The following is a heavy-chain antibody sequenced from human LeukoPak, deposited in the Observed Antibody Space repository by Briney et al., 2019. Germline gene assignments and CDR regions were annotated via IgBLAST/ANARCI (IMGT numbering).Heavy chain of an antibody. D-gene: IGHD2-2*01. J-gene: IGHJ5*02. CDR2: INPSGGST. CDR3: ARAAQPYCSSTSCSINWFDP. Sequence: ASVKVSCKASGYTFTGYYMHWVRQAPGQGLEWMGIINPSGGSTSYAQKFQGRVTMTRDTSTSTAYMELRSLRSDDTAVYYCARAAQPYCSSTSCSINWFDPWGQGTLVTVSS. V-gene: IGHV1-46*01. CDR1: GYTFTGYY.